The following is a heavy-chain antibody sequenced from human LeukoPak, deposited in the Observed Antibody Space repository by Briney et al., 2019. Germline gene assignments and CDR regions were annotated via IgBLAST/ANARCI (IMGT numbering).Heavy chain of an antibody. CDR2: IIPILGIA. D-gene: IGHD6-13*01. CDR3: ARDKSSGWYASSEYFQH. J-gene: IGHJ1*01. V-gene: IGHV1-69*04. CDR1: GGTFSSYA. Sequence: SVKVSCKASGGTFSSYAISWVRQAPGQGLEWMGRIIPILGIANYAQKFQGRVTITADKSTSTAYMELSSLRSEDTAVYYCARDKSSGWYASSEYFQHWGQGTLVTVSS.